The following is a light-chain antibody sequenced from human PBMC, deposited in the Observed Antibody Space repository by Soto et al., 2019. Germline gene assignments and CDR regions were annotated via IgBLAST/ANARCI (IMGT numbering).Light chain of an antibody. CDR1: SSNIGSNT. J-gene: IGLJ3*02. CDR2: SNN. V-gene: IGLV1-44*01. Sequence: QSVLTQPPPASGAPGRRATIFCSGSSSNIGSNTVNWYHQFPGTAPRVLMYSNNQRPSGVPDRFSGSKSGTSVFLAISGLQSDDEADYYCAAWDDSLDGPVFGGGTKVTVL. CDR3: AAWDDSLDGPV.